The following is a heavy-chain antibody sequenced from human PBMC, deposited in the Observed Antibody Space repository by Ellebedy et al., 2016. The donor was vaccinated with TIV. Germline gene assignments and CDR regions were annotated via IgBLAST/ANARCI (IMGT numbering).Heavy chain of an antibody. CDR1: GFTFSSYW. Sequence: GESLKISCAASGFTFSSYWMSWVRQAPGKGLEWVANIKQDGSEKYYVDSVKGRFTISRDNAKNSLYLQMNSLRAEDTAVYYCARVRVYDFWSGSITYYFDYWGQGTLVTVSS. V-gene: IGHV3-7*03. D-gene: IGHD3-3*01. CDR3: ARVRVYDFWSGSITYYFDY. CDR2: IKQDGSEK. J-gene: IGHJ4*02.